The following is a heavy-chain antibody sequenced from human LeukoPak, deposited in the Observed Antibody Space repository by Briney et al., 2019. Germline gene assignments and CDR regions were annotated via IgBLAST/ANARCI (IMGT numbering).Heavy chain of an antibody. J-gene: IGHJ6*03. CDR3: ASVDCTTASCYGVGHYMDV. Sequence: ASVKVSCKASGYTFTSYGISWVRQAPGQGLEWMGWISAYNGNTNYAQKFQGRVTITADKSTSTVYMELSSLRSEDTAVYYCASVDCTTASCYGVGHYMDVWGKGTTVTVSS. CDR1: GYTFTSYG. V-gene: IGHV1-18*01. CDR2: ISAYNGNT. D-gene: IGHD2-2*01.